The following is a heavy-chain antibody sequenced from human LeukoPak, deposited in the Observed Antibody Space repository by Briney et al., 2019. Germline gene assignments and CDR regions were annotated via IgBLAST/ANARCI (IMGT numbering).Heavy chain of an antibody. CDR3: ARDRPYTGGWRGFDC. D-gene: IGHD6-19*01. CDR1: LGSLRRYV. Sequence: SVKVSCMHSLGSLRRYVLSWVPPAPGQGLGWMCGLIPMFGVANYAQKFQSRVTTTADETTSTAYMELSSLRSEDTAVYYCARDRPYTGGWRGFDCWGQGTLVTVSS. J-gene: IGHJ4*02. CDR2: LIPMFGVA. V-gene: IGHV1-69*01.